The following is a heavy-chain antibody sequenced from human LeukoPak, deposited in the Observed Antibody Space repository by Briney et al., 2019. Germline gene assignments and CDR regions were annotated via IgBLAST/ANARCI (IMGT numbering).Heavy chain of an antibody. CDR2: IQQDGSEK. V-gene: IGHV3-7*01. J-gene: IGHJ4*02. CDR1: GFTFSDYW. CDR3: ARDSYRYYDSSGYPNY. Sequence: PGGSLRLSCAASGFTFSDYWMSWVRQAPGKGLEWVANIQQDGSEKDYVDSVKGRFTISRDNAKNSLYLQMNSLRAEDTAVYYCARDSYRYYDSSGYPNYWGQGTLVTVSS. D-gene: IGHD3-22*01.